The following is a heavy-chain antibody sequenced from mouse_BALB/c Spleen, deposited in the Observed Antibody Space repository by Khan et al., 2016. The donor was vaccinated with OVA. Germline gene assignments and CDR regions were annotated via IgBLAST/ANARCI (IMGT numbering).Heavy chain of an antibody. D-gene: IGHD1-1*01. V-gene: IGHV1-15*01. CDR2: IDPETGGT. J-gene: IGHJ2*01. CDR3: TRSYYGSSGFDY. Sequence: QVQLQQSGAELVRPGASVTLSCKASGYTFTDYEMHWVKQTPVHGLEWIGAIDPETGGTAYNQKFKGKATLTADKSSSTAYMELRSLTSEYSAVYYCTRSYYGSSGFDYWGQGTTLTVSS. CDR1: GYTFTDYE.